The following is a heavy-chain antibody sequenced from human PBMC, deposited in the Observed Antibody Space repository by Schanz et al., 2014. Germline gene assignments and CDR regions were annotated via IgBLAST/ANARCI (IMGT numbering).Heavy chain of an antibody. CDR2: VSRSTPDI. V-gene: IGHV3-23*01. CDR1: GFTFSSYA. J-gene: IGHJ2*01. CDR3: AKDAPYPFDL. Sequence: EVQLLESGGGLVQPGGSLRLSCAASGFTFSSYAMSWVRQAPGKGLEWVSYVSRSTPDIYYADSVKGRFTMSRDNAKNTLYLQMNSLRAEDTAIYYCAKDAPYPFDLWGRGTLITVSS.